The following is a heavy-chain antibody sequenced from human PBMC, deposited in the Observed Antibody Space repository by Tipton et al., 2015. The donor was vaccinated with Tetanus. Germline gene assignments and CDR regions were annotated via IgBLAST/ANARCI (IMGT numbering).Heavy chain of an antibody. V-gene: IGHV3-9*01. J-gene: IGHJ3*02. D-gene: IGHD6-19*01. CDR3: AKDMVPVAGTEAFDI. CDR1: GLTFHEHA. CDR2: ISWNSGSI. Sequence: QLVQSGGGLIQPGGSLRLSCAASGLTFHEHAMHWVRQAPGRGLEWVAGISWNSGSIGYADSAKGRFTISRDDAKNSLYPQMNSLRAEDTALYYCAKDMVPVAGTEAFDIWGQGTMVTVSS.